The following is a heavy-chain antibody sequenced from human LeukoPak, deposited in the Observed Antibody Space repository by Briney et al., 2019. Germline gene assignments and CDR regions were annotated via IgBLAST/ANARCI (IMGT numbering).Heavy chain of an antibody. CDR1: GYTITDYY. Sequence: ASVKVSCKASGYTITDYYIHWVRQAPGQGLEWMGWINPNSSGTNYAQKFEGRVTMTTDTSINTGYVELSSLTSDDTAVYFCARAHYLRLYFFDYWGQGTLVTVSS. J-gene: IGHJ4*02. D-gene: IGHD3-10*01. CDR3: ARAHYLRLYFFDY. V-gene: IGHV1-2*02. CDR2: INPNSSGT.